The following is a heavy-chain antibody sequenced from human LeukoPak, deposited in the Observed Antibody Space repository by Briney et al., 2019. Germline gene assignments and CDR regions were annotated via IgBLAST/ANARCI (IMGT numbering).Heavy chain of an antibody. CDR3: ARGGGLDV. Sequence: QAGGSLRLSCAVSGFTFSGFWMSWSRQAPGKGLEWVASINSDGSEGYYADVVKGRFTISRDNAKNSLYLQINSLRAEDTAVYFCARGGGLDVWGQGATVTVSS. CDR1: GFTFSGFW. D-gene: IGHD3-16*01. CDR2: INSDGSEG. V-gene: IGHV3-7*03. J-gene: IGHJ6*02.